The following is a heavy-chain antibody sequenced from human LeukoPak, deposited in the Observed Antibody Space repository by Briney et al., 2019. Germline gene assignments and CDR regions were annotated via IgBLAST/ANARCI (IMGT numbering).Heavy chain of an antibody. CDR2: IIPILGIA. Sequence: SVKVSCKASGGTFSSYAISWVRQAPGQGLEWMGRIIPILGIANYAQKFQGRVTITADKSTSTAYMELSSLRSEDTAVYYCARGYCSITSCSEFDYWGQGTLVTVSS. D-gene: IGHD2-2*01. J-gene: IGHJ4*02. CDR3: ARGYCSITSCSEFDY. CDR1: GGTFSSYA. V-gene: IGHV1-69*04.